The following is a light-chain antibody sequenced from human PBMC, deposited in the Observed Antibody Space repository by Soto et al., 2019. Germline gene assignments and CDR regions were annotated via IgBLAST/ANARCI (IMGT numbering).Light chain of an antibody. CDR1: QSVSSRY. V-gene: IGKV3-20*01. Sequence: EIVLTQSPGTLSLSPGVRATLSCRASQSVSSRYFAWYQQKPGQAPRVLIFGASTRATGIPERFSGSGFGTDFTLTISRLEPEDFAVYYCQQYGDSPYTFGQGAKLESK. CDR2: GAS. CDR3: QQYGDSPYT. J-gene: IGKJ2*01.